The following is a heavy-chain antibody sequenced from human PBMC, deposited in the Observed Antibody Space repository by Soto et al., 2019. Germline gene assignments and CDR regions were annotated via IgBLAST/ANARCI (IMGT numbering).Heavy chain of an antibody. CDR3: ARLPSETPYYYYGMDV. Sequence: SVKVSCKASGGTFSSYAISWVRRAPGQGLEWMGGIIPIFGTANYAQKFQGRVTITADESTSTAYMELSSPRSEDTAVYYCARLPSETPYYYYGMDVWGQGTTVTVSS. CDR2: IIPIFGTA. CDR1: GGTFSSYA. D-gene: IGHD2-15*01. V-gene: IGHV1-69*13. J-gene: IGHJ6*02.